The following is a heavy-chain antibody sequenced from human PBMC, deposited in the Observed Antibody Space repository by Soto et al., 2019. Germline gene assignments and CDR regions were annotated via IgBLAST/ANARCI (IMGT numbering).Heavy chain of an antibody. D-gene: IGHD5-18*01. CDR2: ISYTGST. J-gene: IGHJ1*01. Sequence: QVQLQESGPGLVKPSQTLSLTCSVSGGSISGGKYYWTWIRQTPGKAMEWIGCISYTGSTFYNPSLKSRVTIYSETSKNQFSLRLTSVTAADTAVYYCALRGGYSYGSPFGSWGQGTLVTVSS. CDR1: GGSISGGKYY. V-gene: IGHV4-30-4*01. CDR3: ALRGGYSYGSPFGS.